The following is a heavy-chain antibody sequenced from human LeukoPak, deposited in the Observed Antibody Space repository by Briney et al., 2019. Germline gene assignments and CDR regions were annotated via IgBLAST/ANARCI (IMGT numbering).Heavy chain of an antibody. CDR2: TDAGNGKT. J-gene: IGHJ4*02. CDR3: ARVRWTSTTTTYYLDL. CDR1: GYTFTIYA. V-gene: IGHV1-3*01. Sequence: GASVKVSSKASGYTFTIYATHWGRQAPGQRLEWMGRTDAGNGKTNYSQNFQGTVTITRDTSPTTAYMDLSSLRSEDTAVYYCARVRWTSTTTTYYLDLWGQGTVVSVSS. D-gene: IGHD4-17*01.